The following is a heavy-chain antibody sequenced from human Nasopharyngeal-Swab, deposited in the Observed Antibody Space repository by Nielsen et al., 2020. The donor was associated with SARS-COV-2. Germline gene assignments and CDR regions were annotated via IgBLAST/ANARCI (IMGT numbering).Heavy chain of an antibody. Sequence: ASVKVSCKASGYTFTSYAMNWVRQAPGQGLEWMGWINTNTGNPTYAQGFTGRFVFSLDTSVSTAYLQISSLKAEDTAVYYCARDARLNDFWSGYPNYYYGMDVWGQGTTVTVSS. J-gene: IGHJ6*02. CDR1: GYTFTSYA. CDR3: ARDARLNDFWSGYPNYYYGMDV. V-gene: IGHV7-4-1*02. CDR2: INTNTGNP. D-gene: IGHD3-3*01.